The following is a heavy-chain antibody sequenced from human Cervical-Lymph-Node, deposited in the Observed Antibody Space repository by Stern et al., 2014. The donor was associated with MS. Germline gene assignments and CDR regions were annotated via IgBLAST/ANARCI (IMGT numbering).Heavy chain of an antibody. CDR2: VCHSGTT. Sequence: QLQLQESGPGLVKPSGTLSLTCAVSGGSISSSNWWSWVRQAPGKGLEGIGEVCHSGTTNYNPSLTSRVTISVDKSKNHFTLRLSSVTAADTAVYYCARDRLEYCRDGTCSIDAFDIWGQGTTVIVSS. J-gene: IGHJ3*02. V-gene: IGHV4-4*02. CDR3: ARDRLEYCRDGTCSIDAFDI. D-gene: IGHD2-15*01. CDR1: GGSISSSNW.